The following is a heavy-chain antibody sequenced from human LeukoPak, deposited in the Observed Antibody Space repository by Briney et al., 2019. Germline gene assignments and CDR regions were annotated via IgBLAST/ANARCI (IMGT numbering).Heavy chain of an antibody. D-gene: IGHD6-13*01. V-gene: IGHV3-11*01. CDR1: GFTFSDYY. J-gene: IGHJ4*02. CDR2: ISSSGSTI. CDR3: AKDENGAIAAAFEY. Sequence: GGSLRLSCAASGFTFSDYYMSWIRQAPGKGLEWVSYISSSGSTIYYADSVKGRFTISRDNAKNSLYLQMNSLRAEDTAVYYCAKDENGAIAAAFEYWGQGTLVTVSS.